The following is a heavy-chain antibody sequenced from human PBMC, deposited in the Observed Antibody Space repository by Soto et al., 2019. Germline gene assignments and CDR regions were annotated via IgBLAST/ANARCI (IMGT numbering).Heavy chain of an antibody. J-gene: IGHJ4*02. V-gene: IGHV1-46*01. CDR3: ATSVNSAMAFDY. D-gene: IGHD5-18*01. CDR2: INPNGGIT. Sequence: ASVKVSCKTSGYTFVDYFIHWVRQAPGQGLEWMGIINPNGGITTYAQKFRAGFTMTRDTSTSTVYLELSSLRSEDSAIYYCATSVNSAMAFDYWGQGTLVTV. CDR1: GYTFVDYF.